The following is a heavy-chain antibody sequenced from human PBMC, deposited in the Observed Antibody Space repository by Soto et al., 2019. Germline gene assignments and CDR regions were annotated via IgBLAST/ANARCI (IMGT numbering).Heavy chain of an antibody. CDR2: VSANGVNT. D-gene: IGHD3-3*01. CDR1: GFVFDSHG. V-gene: IGHV3-23*01. J-gene: IGHJ6*02. CDR3: ARERPLTIFGMTIPGGMDA. Sequence: QPGGSLRLSCVASGFVFDSHGMTWVRQSPGKGLEWVSAVSANGVNTYYADSVQGRFTISRDNSENTVYLQMNSLRTDDTALYYCARERPLTIFGMTIPGGMDAWGQGTTVTVSS.